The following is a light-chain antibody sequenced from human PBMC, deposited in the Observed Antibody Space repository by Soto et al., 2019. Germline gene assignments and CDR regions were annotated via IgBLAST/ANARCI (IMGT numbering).Light chain of an antibody. V-gene: IGLV2-8*01. CDR1: SSDVGGYNY. J-gene: IGLJ2*01. CDR3: SSYGGSDNLI. Sequence: QSVLTQPASVSGSPGQSITISCTGTSSDVGGYNYVSWYQQHPGKAPKLMIFEDIKRPSGVPDRFSASKSGNTASLTVSGLQAEDEADYYCSSYGGSDNLIFGGGTKLTVL. CDR2: EDI.